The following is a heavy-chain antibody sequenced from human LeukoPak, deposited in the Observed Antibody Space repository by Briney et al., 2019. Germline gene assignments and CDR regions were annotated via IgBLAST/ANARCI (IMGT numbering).Heavy chain of an antibody. J-gene: IGHJ4*02. D-gene: IGHD1-26*01. CDR3: ARASWSYPFDY. CDR1: GGSFSGYY. CDR2: INHSGST. V-gene: IGHV4-34*01. Sequence: PSETLSLTCAVYGGSFSGYYWSWIRQPPGKGLEWIGEINHSGSTNYNPSLKSRVTISVDTSKNQFSLKLSSVTAADTAVYYCARASWSYPFDYWGQGTLVTVFS.